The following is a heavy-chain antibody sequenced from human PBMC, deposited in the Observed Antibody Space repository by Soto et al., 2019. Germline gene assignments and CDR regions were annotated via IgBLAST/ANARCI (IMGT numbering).Heavy chain of an antibody. J-gene: IGHJ5*02. V-gene: IGHV4-59*01. Sequence: SETLSLTCTVCVGSFSSYYWSWIRQPPGKGLEWIGYIYYSGRTKXXPSLKSRVXISVETSENQVXLKLSXFTAADTAVYYCASELPPIPWAQGTLVTVSS. D-gene: IGHD3-3*01. CDR1: VGSFSSYY. CDR2: IYYSGRT. CDR3: ASELPPIP.